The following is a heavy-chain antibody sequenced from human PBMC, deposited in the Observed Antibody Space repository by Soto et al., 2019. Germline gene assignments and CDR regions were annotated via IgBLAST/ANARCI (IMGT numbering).Heavy chain of an antibody. CDR3: TRATCGVGMDX. J-gene: IGHJ6*02. V-gene: IGHV3-13*01. D-gene: IGHD3-10*01. Sequence: QPVGSLRLSCAAFGVTYNSYDMIWVRQVTGKGMEWIASMGGAGAREYSGSVKGRFIISRDNAKNSLYLQMDSLRVADTGVYYCTRATCGVGMDXWGHGTLVTVS. CDR1: GVTYNSYD. CDR2: MGGAGAR.